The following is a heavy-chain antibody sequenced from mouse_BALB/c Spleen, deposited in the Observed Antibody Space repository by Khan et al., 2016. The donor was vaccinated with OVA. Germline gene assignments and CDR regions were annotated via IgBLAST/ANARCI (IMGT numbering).Heavy chain of an antibody. CDR2: ISSGGDYT. J-gene: IGHJ3*01. Sequence: EVELVLPGGDLVEPGGSLKLSCAASGFTFSSYGMSWVRQTPDKRLEWVATISSGGDYTYYPDSVKGRFTISRDNAKNTLYLQMSSLKSEDTAMYSGASHLTGSFAYWGQGTLVAVSA. D-gene: IGHD4-1*01. V-gene: IGHV5-6*01. CDR1: GFTFSSYG. CDR3: ASHLTGSFAY.